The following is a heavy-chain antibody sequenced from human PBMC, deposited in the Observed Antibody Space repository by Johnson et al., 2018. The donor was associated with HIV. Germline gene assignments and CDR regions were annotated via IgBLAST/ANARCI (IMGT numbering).Heavy chain of an antibody. CDR2: INSDGSST. Sequence: VQLVESGGGLVQPGGSLRLSCAASGFTVSNNYMNWVRQAPGKGLEWVSRINSDGSSTSYADSVKGRFTISRDNSKNTLYLQMNNLRAEDTAVYYCARAQAWGQGTMVTVSS. J-gene: IGHJ3*01. CDR1: GFTVSNNY. CDR3: ARAQA. V-gene: IGHV3-74*02.